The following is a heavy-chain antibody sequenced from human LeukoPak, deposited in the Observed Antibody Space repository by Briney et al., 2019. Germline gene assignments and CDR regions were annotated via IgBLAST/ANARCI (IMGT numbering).Heavy chain of an antibody. CDR1: GGSISSSSYY. CDR3: ARVKPIAAAGIY. V-gene: IGHV4-39*07. D-gene: IGHD6-13*01. CDR2: IHYSGST. J-gene: IGHJ4*02. Sequence: SETLSLTCTVSGGSISSSSYYWGWIRQPPGKGLEWIGSIHYSGSTYYNPSLKSRVTISVDTSKNQFSLKLSSVTAADTAVYYCARVKPIAAAGIYWGQGTLVTVSS.